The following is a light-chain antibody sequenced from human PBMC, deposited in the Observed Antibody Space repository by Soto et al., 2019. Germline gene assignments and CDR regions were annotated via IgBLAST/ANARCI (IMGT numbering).Light chain of an antibody. Sequence: QMNQSPSSLSASVGDSVTITCRASQPLSNYLNWYQQKSAKAPKVLIYGASRLQSGVPSRYRGSGGETDFTLTISGLQPEDFATYYCQQIYRIPYTFGPGT. CDR2: GAS. CDR1: QPLSNY. CDR3: QQIYRIPYT. J-gene: IGKJ3*01. V-gene: IGKV1-39*01.